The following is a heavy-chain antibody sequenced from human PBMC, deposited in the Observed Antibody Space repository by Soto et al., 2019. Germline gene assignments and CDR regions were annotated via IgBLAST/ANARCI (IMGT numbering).Heavy chain of an antibody. CDR1: GGSISSGGYY. V-gene: IGHV4-31*03. D-gene: IGHD3-10*01. J-gene: IGHJ5*02. CDR3: ARFRGVDSPRTRVQYNWFAP. Sequence: PSETLSLTCTVSGGSISSGGYYWSWIRQHPGKGLEWIGYIYYSGSTYYNPSLKSRVTISVDTSKNQFSLKLSSVTAADTAVYYCARFRGVDSPRTRVQYNWFAPWGQGTLVTVSS. CDR2: IYYSGST.